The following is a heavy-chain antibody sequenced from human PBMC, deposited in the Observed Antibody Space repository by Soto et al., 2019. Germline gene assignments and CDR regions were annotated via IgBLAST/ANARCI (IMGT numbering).Heavy chain of an antibody. CDR1: GYSFSTYW. D-gene: IGHD2-2*01. J-gene: IGHJ6*02. CDR3: AIIPAVYYYYGMDV. Sequence: GESLKISCKGSGYSFSTYWISWVRQMPGKGLEWMGRIDPSDSNTNYSPSFQGHVTISADKSVSTAYLQWSSLKASDTAMYYCAIIPAVYYYYGMDVWGQGTTVTVS. CDR2: IDPSDSNT. V-gene: IGHV5-10-1*01.